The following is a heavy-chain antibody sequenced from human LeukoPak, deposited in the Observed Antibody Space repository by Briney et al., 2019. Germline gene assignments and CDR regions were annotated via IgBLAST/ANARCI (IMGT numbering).Heavy chain of an antibody. D-gene: IGHD6-13*01. CDR1: GYSISSDYY. V-gene: IGHV4-38-2*01. CDR2: IYHSGST. J-gene: IGHJ4*02. CDR3: ATAGYNTSWYYFDY. Sequence: SETPSLTCAVSGYSISSDYYWGWIRQPPGKGLEWIGSIYHSGSTYYNPSLKSRVTISVDTSKNQFSLKLSSVTAADTAVYYCATAGYNTSWYYFDYWGQGALVTVSS.